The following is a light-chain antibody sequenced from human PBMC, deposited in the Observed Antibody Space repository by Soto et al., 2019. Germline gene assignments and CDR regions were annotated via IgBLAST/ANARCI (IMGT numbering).Light chain of an antibody. J-gene: IGKJ4*01. Sequence: ENLLTQSPYTLSLSPGEGATLSCRASQTVSSNYLAWYQHKPGQTPRLLIYDTSTRATGVPTRFSGSRSGAEFTLTINSLQSEDFAVYYCQPYNNWPHTFGGGTKVDIK. CDR1: QTVSSN. V-gene: IGKV3-15*01. CDR3: QPYNNWPHT. CDR2: DTS.